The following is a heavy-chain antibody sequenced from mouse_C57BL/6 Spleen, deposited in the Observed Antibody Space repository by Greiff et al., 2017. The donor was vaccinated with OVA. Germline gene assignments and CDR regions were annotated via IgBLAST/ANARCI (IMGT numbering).Heavy chain of an antibody. CDR3: AREGGGSYYFDY. CDR2: ISYSGST. Sequence: DVQLQESGPGMVKPSQSLSLTCTVTGYSITSGYDWHWIRHFPGNKLEWMGYISYSGSTNYNPSLKSRISITHDTSKNHFFLKLNSVTTEDTATYYCAREGGGSYYFDYWGQGTTLTVSS. CDR1: GYSITSGYD. J-gene: IGHJ2*01. V-gene: IGHV3-1*01.